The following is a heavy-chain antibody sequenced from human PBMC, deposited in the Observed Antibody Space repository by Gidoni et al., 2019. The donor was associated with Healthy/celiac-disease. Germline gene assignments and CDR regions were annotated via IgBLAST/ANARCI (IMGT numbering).Heavy chain of an antibody. V-gene: IGHV3-33*01. Sequence: QVQLVESGGGVVQPGRSLRISCAASGLTFSSYGMHWVRQAPGKGLGLVAVIWYDRSNKYYADSVKGRFTISRDNSKNTLYLQMNSLRAEDTAVYYCARDFRVPGIAVAGMGYWGQGTLVTVSS. CDR1: GLTFSSYG. CDR2: IWYDRSNK. D-gene: IGHD6-19*01. J-gene: IGHJ4*02. CDR3: ARDFRVPGIAVAGMGY.